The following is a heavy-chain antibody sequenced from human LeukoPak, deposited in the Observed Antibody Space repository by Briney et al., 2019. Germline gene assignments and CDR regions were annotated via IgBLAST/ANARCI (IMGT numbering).Heavy chain of an antibody. CDR1: GFTFSSYG. CDR2: ISGSGGST. V-gene: IGHV3-23*01. Sequence: GGSLRLSCAASGFTFSSYGMSWVRQAPGKGLEWVSAISGSGGSTYYADSVKGRFTISRDNSKNTLYLQMNSLRAEDTAVYYCAKETGYSSSWYYYYYYYMDVWGKGTTVTISS. D-gene: IGHD6-13*01. J-gene: IGHJ6*03. CDR3: AKETGYSSSWYYYYYYYMDV.